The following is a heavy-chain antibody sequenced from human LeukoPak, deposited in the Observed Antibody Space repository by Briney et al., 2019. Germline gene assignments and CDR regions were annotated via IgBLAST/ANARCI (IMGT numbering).Heavy chain of an antibody. D-gene: IGHD6-6*01. CDR3: ARDIQRIAARRGLGY. CDR1: GYTFTGYY. CDR2: INPSGGST. V-gene: IGHV1-46*01. J-gene: IGHJ4*02. Sequence: ASVKVSCKASGYTFTGYYMHWVRQAPGQGLEWMGIINPSGGSTSYAQKFQGRVTMTRDTSTSTVYMELSSLRSEDTAVYYCARDIQRIAARRGLGYWGQGTLVTVSS.